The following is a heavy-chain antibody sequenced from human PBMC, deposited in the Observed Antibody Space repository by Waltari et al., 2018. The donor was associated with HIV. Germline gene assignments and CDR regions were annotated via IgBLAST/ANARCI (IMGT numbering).Heavy chain of an antibody. V-gene: IGHV1-69*01. CDR2: ITPIFKTT. J-gene: IGHJ4*02. D-gene: IGHD4-17*01. CDR3: ARNGDYAPAY. Sequence: QVQLVQSGPEVKKPGSSVKVSCRASGDTFRTYTISWVRQAPGQGLEWMGGITPIFKTTKYAQKFQGRVTLTADESTRTTYMELTSLRSDDTAMYYCARNGDYAPAYWGQGTLVTVSS. CDR1: GDTFRTYT.